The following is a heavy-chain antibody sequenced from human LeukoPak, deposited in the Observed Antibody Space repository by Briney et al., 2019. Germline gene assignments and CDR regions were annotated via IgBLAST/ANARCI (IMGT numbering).Heavy chain of an antibody. CDR3: ARGRWGSSWYYFDY. V-gene: IGHV1-8*03. J-gene: IGHJ4*02. CDR2: MNPNSGNT. D-gene: IGHD6-13*01. Sequence: GASVKVSCKASGDTFTSYDINWVRQATGQGLEWMGWMNPNSGNTGYAQKFQGRVTITRNTSISTAYMELSSLRSEDTAVYYCARGRWGSSWYYFDYWGQGTLVTVSS. CDR1: GDTFTSYD.